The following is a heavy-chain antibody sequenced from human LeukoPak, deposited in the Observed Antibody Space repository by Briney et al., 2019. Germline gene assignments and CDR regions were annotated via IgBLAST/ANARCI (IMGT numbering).Heavy chain of an antibody. V-gene: IGHV3-30*18. Sequence: GSLRLSCAASGFTFSSYGMHWVRQAPGKGLEWVAVISYDGSNKYYADSVKGRFTISGDNSKNTLYLQMNSLRAEDTAVYYCAKDRSRYFDYWGQGTLVTVSS. CDR3: AKDRSRYFDY. CDR2: ISYDGSNK. J-gene: IGHJ4*02. CDR1: GFTFSSYG.